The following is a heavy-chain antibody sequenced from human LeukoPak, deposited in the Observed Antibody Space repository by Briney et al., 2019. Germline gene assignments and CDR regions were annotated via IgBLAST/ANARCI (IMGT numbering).Heavy chain of an antibody. Sequence: SETLSLTCTVFGGSISSYYWGWIRQPPGKGLEWIGSIYYSGSTYYNPSLKSRVTISVDMSKNQFSLKLSSVTAADTAVYYCARDLGSSSWSFDYWGQGTLVTVSS. CDR2: IYYSGST. CDR1: GGSISSYY. D-gene: IGHD6-13*01. V-gene: IGHV4-39*07. CDR3: ARDLGSSSWSFDY. J-gene: IGHJ4*02.